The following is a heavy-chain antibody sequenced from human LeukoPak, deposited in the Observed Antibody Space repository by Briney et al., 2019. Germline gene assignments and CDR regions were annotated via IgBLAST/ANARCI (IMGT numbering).Heavy chain of an antibody. J-gene: IGHJ2*01. V-gene: IGHV6-1*01. D-gene: IGHD6-13*01. Sequence: PSQTLSLTCAISGDSVSSSSATWNWIRQSPSRGLEWLGRTYYRSKWYDDYAVSVKSRITISPDTSKNHFSLQLNSVTPEDTAVYYCARGSKGSSPYWYFDLWGRGTLVTVSS. CDR3: ARGSKGSSPYWYFDL. CDR1: GDSVSSSSAT. CDR2: TYYRSKWYD.